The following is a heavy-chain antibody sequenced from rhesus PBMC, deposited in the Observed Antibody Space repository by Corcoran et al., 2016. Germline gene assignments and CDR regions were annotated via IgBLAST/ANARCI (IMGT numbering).Heavy chain of an antibody. CDR1: GGSFNTDW. D-gene: IGHD4-29*01. Sequence: QVQLQESGPGLVKPSETLSLTCAVSGGSFNTDWWSWIRQPPGKGLEWIGEIKRKSGTTNYNPPRKSPVTISKDASGNQFSLKLISVTAADTAVYSCARSVAGLDFWGQGLLVTVSS. CDR3: ARSVAGLDF. CDR2: IKRKSGTT. J-gene: IGHJ4*01. V-gene: IGHV4-80*01.